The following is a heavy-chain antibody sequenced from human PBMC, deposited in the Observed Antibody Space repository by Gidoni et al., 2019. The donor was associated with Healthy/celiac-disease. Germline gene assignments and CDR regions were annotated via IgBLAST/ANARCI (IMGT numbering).Heavy chain of an antibody. CDR1: GSTFSSYS. Sequence: EVQLVESGGGLVKPGGSLRLSGAASGSTFSSYSMNWVRQAPGKGLEWVSSISSSSSYIYYADSVKCRFTISRDKAKNSLYLQMNSLRAEDTAVYYCARDQGAAAGIDYWGQGTLVTVSS. CDR2: ISSSSSYI. D-gene: IGHD6-13*01. CDR3: ARDQGAAAGIDY. V-gene: IGHV3-21*01. J-gene: IGHJ4*02.